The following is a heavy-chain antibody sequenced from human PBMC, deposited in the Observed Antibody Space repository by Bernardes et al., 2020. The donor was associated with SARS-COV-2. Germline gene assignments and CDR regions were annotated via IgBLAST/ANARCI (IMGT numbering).Heavy chain of an antibody. Sequence: GGSLRLSCAASGFTFSSYSMNWVRQAPGKGLEWVSYISSSSSTIYYADSVKGRFTISRDNAKNSLYLQMNSLRAEDTAVYYCARDEGPGRPGPGYYDSSGYPRGAFDIWGQGTMVTVSS. CDR2: ISSSSSTI. J-gene: IGHJ3*02. CDR3: ARDEGPGRPGPGYYDSSGYPRGAFDI. D-gene: IGHD3-22*01. CDR1: GFTFSSYS. V-gene: IGHV3-48*01.